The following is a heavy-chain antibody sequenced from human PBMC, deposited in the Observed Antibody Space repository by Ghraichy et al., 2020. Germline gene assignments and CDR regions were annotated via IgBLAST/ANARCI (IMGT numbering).Heavy chain of an antibody. V-gene: IGHV3-23*01. CDR3: VKGRLPGGVDWTFDY. J-gene: IGHJ4*02. D-gene: IGHD3-9*01. Sequence: GGSLRLSCAVSGLTFRSFAFNWVRQAPGKGLEWVSVIDGGGGRTYYTDSVKGRFTISRDNSKNTLYLQMNSLRAEDTAVYYCVKGRLPGGVDWTFDYWGQGTLVTVSS. CDR2: IDGGGGRT. CDR1: GLTFRSFA.